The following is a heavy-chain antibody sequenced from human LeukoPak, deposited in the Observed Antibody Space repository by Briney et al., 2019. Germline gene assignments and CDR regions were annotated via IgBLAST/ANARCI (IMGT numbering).Heavy chain of an antibody. D-gene: IGHD2-2*01. V-gene: IGHV4-59*01. CDR2: IYYSGST. CDR3: AREDCSSTSCYCLN. J-gene: IGHJ4*02. Sequence: SETLSLTCTVSGGSISSYYWSWIRQPPGKGLEWIGYIYYSGSTNYNPSLKGRVTISVDTSKNQFSLKLSSVTAADTAVYYCAREDCSSTSCYCLNWGQGTLVTVSS. CDR1: GGSISSYY.